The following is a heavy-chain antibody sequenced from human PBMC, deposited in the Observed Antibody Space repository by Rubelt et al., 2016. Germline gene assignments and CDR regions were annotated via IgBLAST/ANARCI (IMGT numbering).Heavy chain of an antibody. CDR2: IYYSGST. D-gene: IGHD5-12*01. J-gene: IGHJ4*02. Sequence: QVQLQQWGAGLLKPSETLSLTCAVYGGSFSGYYWSWIRQPPGKGLEWIGYIYYSGSTNYNPPLKRRVTISVDTSKNQFSLKLSSVTAADTAVYYCASTSGYDSLGDYWGQGTLVTVSS. CDR1: GGSFSGYY. V-gene: IGHV4-34*11. CDR3: ASTSGYDSLGDY.